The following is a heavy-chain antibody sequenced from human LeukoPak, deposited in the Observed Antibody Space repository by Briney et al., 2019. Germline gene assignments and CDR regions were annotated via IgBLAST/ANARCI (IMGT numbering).Heavy chain of an antibody. CDR1: EFTFSSYA. J-gene: IGHJ6*03. Sequence: GGSLRLSCAASEFTFSSYAMSWVRQAPGKGLEWVSAISGSGVSTYYADSVKGRFTISRDNSKNTLYLQMNSLRAEDTAVYYCAKNGDRGAYCTGGTCYPYFYYYMDVWGKGTTVTI. V-gene: IGHV3-23*01. CDR3: AKNGDRGAYCTGGTCYPYFYYYMDV. CDR2: ISGSGVST. D-gene: IGHD2-15*01.